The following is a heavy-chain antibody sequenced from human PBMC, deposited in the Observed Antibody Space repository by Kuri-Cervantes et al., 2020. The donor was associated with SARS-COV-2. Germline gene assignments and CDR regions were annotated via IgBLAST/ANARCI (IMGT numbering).Heavy chain of an antibody. CDR1: GGSFSGYY. V-gene: IGHV4-34*01. J-gene: IGHJ5*02. D-gene: IGHD1-26*01. CDR3: ARSFRYSGSWSNWFDP. Sequence: SQTLSLTCAVYGGSFSGYYWSWIRQPPGEGLEWIGEINHSGSTNYNPSLKSRVTISVDTSKNQFSLKLSSVTAADTAVYYCARSFRYSGSWSNWFDPWGQGTLVTVSS. CDR2: INHSGST.